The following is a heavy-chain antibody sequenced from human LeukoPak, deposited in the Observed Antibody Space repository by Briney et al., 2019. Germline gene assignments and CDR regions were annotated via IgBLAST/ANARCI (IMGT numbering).Heavy chain of an antibody. CDR1: GGSISSYY. CDR3: AGAELELRAFDY. D-gene: IGHD1-7*01. J-gene: IGHJ4*02. Sequence: PSETLSLTCTVSGGSISSYYWSWIRQAPGKGLEWIGEINHSGSTNYNPSLKSRVTISVDTSKNQFSLKLSSVTAADTAVYYCAGAELELRAFDYWGQGTLVTVSS. V-gene: IGHV4-34*01. CDR2: INHSGST.